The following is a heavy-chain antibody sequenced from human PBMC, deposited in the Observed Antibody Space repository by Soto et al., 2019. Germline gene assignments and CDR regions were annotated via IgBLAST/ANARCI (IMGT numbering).Heavy chain of an antibody. J-gene: IGHJ5*01. CDR3: VRLIGNSWLDF. CDR1: GDSVSSSSVT. CDR2: TYYRSKWYN. D-gene: IGHD1-26*01. Sequence: SQTLSLTCAICGDSVSSSSVTWNWIRQSTSRGLEWLGRTYYRSKWYNDYAESVKSRITINPDTSKNQFSLHLNSVTPVDTAVYYCVRLIGNSWLDFWGQGTLVTVSS. V-gene: IGHV6-1*01.